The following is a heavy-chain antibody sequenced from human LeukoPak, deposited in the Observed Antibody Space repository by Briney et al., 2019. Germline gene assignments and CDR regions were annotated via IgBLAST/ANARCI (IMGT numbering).Heavy chain of an antibody. J-gene: IGHJ4*02. CDR3: ARDRALEGYSGFDSPREDY. CDR2: FHNSGTS. D-gene: IGHD5-12*01. Sequence: SETLSLTCTVSDHSISDYYRVWIRQPPGKGLEWIAYFHNSGTSTYNPSLKSRVTISADTSKNQFSLKLNSLTTADTAVYYCARDRALEGYSGFDSPREDYWGQGTLVTVSS. V-gene: IGHV4-59*01. CDR1: DHSISDYY.